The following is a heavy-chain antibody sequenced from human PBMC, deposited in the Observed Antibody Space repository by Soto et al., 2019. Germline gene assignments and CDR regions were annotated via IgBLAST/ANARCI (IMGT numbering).Heavy chain of an antibody. CDR2: INPNTGGR. CDR3: ARQLAYCGGDCYTEPIDY. CDR1: GYTFTNYY. V-gene: IGHV1-2*06. J-gene: IGHJ4*02. Sequence: ASVKVSCKACGYTFTNYYVLWVRQAPGQGREWVGRINPNTGGRNYAQKFQDRVTMTRDTSITTAYMELSRLRSDDTAVYYCARQLAYCGGDCYTEPIDYWGQGTQVTVSS. D-gene: IGHD2-21*02.